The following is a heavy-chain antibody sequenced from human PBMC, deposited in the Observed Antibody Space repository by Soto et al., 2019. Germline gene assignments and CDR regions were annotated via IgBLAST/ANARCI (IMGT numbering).Heavy chain of an antibody. CDR1: GGSIIRSNYY. CDR2: IYYSGST. Sequence: QLQLQESGPGLVKPSETLSLTCTVSGGSIIRSNYYWGWIRQPPGKGLEWIGSIYYSGSTYYNPSLKSRVTISVDTSKNQFSLRLSSVTAADTAVYYCARHAHLDAFDIWGQGTMVTVSS. V-gene: IGHV4-39*01. CDR3: ARHAHLDAFDI. J-gene: IGHJ3*02.